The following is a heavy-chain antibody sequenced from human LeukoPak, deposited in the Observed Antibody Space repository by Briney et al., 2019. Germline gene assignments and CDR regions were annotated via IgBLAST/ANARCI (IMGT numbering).Heavy chain of an antibody. CDR3: ARALHYYDSSGYYFGY. V-gene: IGHV3-7*01. J-gene: IGHJ4*02. CDR2: IKQDGSEK. D-gene: IGHD3-22*01. Sequence: PGGSLRLSCAASGFTFSSYWMSWVRQAPGKGLEWVANIKQDGSEKYYVDSVKGRFTISRDNAKNSLYLQMNSLRAEDTAVYYCARALHYYDSSGYYFGYWGQGTLVTVSS. CDR1: GFTFSSYW.